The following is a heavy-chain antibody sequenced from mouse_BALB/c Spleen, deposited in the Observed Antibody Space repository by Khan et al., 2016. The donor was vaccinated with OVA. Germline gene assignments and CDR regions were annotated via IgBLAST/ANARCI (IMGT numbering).Heavy chain of an antibody. D-gene: IGHD1-1*01. CDR3: ARVYGGDFDY. J-gene: IGHJ2*01. Sequence: EVQLQESGPGLVKPSQSLSLTCTVTGYSIPSDYAWNWIRQFPGNKLEWMGFISYSGNTNSNPSLKSRISITRDTTKNQFFLQFNSVTIEDTATYYCARVYGGDFDYWGQGTTLTVSS. CDR1: GYSIPSDYA. CDR2: ISYSGNT. V-gene: IGHV3-2*02.